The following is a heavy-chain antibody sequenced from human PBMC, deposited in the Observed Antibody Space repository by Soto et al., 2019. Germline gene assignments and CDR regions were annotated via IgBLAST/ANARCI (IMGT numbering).Heavy chain of an antibody. CDR3: ASREGDYGDYVFAY. D-gene: IGHD4-17*01. CDR2: IIPILGIA. CDR1: GGTFSSYT. J-gene: IGHJ4*02. Sequence: QVQLVQSAAEVKKPGSSVKVSCKASGGTFSSYTISWVRQAPGQGLEWMGRIIPILGIANYAQKFQGRVTITADKSTSTAYMELSSLRSEDTAVYYCASREGDYGDYVFAYWGQGTLVTLSS. V-gene: IGHV1-69*02.